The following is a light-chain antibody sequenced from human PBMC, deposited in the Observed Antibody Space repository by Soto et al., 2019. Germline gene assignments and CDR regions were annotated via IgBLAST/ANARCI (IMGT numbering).Light chain of an antibody. CDR3: QQYNNWPPWT. CDR1: QNIRTS. Sequence: EVVMTQSPATLSVSPGGRATLSCRASQNIRTSLAWYQQKPGQAPRLIIYDASISVTGVPASFSGSGSWTEFTLIISSPQSKDVAVTDYQQYNNWPPWTFGPGTKVEIK. V-gene: IGKV3-15*01. CDR2: DAS. J-gene: IGKJ1*01.